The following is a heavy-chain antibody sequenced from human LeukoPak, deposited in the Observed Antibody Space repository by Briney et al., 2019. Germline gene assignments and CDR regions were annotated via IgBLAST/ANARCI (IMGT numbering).Heavy chain of an antibody. CDR1: GFTFSDSA. CDR2: IRSKADSHAT. D-gene: IGHD2-21*01. Sequence: GSLKLSCAASGFTFSDSAMHWVRLASGKGLEWVGRIRSKADSHATAYAASVQGRFTISRDDSRNTAYLQMSSLKTDDTAVYYCTTGETVVIRNDASHIWGQGTMVTVSS. J-gene: IGHJ3*02. CDR3: TTGETVVIRNDASHI. V-gene: IGHV3-73*01.